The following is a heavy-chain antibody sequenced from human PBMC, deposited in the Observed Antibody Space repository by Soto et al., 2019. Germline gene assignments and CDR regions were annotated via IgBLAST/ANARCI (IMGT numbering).Heavy chain of an antibody. CDR1: GFTFSSYG. Sequence: GGSLRLSCAASGFTFSSYGMHWVRQAPGKGLEWVAVISYDGSNKYYADSVKGRFTISRDNSKNTLYLQMNSLRAEDTAVYYCANSPQRSCSGGSCYSWWGQRSLVTVSS. D-gene: IGHD2-15*01. J-gene: IGHJ4*02. CDR2: ISYDGSNK. V-gene: IGHV3-30*18. CDR3: ANSPQRSCSGGSCYSW.